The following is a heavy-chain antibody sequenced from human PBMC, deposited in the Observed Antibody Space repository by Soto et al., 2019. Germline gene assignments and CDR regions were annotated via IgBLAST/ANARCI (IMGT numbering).Heavy chain of an antibody. CDR3: VNPRSKLTIPPG. V-gene: IGHV3-64D*06. J-gene: IGHJ3*01. CDR1: GFTFSSFA. D-gene: IGHD2-21*01. Sequence: SLRLSCSASGFTFSSFAMHWVRQAPVKGLEYVAGIVSNGVGTYYADPVKGRFTISRDNSKDTLYLQMSSLRPEDTAVYYCVNPRSKLTIPPGWCNGTMVXVS. CDR2: IVSNGVGT.